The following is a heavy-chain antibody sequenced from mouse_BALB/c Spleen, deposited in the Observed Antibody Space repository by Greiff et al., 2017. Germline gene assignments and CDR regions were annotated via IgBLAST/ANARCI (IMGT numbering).Heavy chain of an antibody. CDR2: INPGSGGT. CDR1: GYAFTNYL. Sequence: VQLQQSGAELVRPGTSVKVSCKASGYAFTNYLIEWVKQRPGQGLEWIGVINPGSGGTNYNEKFKGKATLTADKSSSTAYMQLSSLTSDDSAVYFCARSSSGDYWGQGTTLTVAS. CDR3: ARSSSGDY. J-gene: IGHJ2*01. V-gene: IGHV1-54*03. D-gene: IGHD3-1*01.